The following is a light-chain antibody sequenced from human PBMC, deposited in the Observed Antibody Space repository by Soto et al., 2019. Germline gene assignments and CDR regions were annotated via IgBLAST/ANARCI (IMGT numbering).Light chain of an antibody. V-gene: IGKV3-20*01. J-gene: IGKJ1*01. CDR1: QSVSSSY. Sequence: EIVLTQSPGTLSLSPGERATLSCRASQSVSSSYLAWYQQKPGRAPRLLIYGASTRATGIPARFSGSGSGTDFTLTISTLEPEDFAVYYCQQYDSSPRTFGQGTKVDIK. CDR2: GAS. CDR3: QQYDSSPRT.